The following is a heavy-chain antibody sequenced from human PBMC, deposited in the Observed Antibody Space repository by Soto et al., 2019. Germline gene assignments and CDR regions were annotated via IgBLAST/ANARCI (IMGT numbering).Heavy chain of an antibody. Sequence: SETLSLTCAVSSGSISSSNWWSWVRQPPGKGLEWIGEIYHSGSTNYNPSLKSRVTISVDKSKNQFSLKLSSVTAADTDVYYCARAHSNYELDYWGQGTLVTVSS. D-gene: IGHD4-4*01. V-gene: IGHV4-4*02. CDR1: SGSISSSNW. CDR3: ARAHSNYELDY. J-gene: IGHJ4*02. CDR2: IYHSGST.